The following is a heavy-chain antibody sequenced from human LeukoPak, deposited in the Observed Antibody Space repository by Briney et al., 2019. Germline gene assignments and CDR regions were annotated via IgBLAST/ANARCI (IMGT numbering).Heavy chain of an antibody. CDR2: VSGSGSNT. CDR3: AKDGGGWYTSGWYYFDS. Sequence: PGGSLRLSCAASGFTFSSYSMNWVRQAPGKGLEWVSAVSGSGSNTHYADSVKGRFTISRDNSKNMFYLQMNSLRAEDTAVYYCAKDGGGWYTSGWYYFDSWGQGTLVTVSS. CDR1: GFTFSSYS. J-gene: IGHJ4*02. V-gene: IGHV3-23*01. D-gene: IGHD6-19*01.